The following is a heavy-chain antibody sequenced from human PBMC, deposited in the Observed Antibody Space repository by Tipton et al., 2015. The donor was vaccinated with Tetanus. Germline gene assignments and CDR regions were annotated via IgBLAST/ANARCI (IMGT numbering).Heavy chain of an antibody. V-gene: IGHV1-46*03. CDR1: GYTFTSYY. D-gene: IGHD3-22*01. CDR2: INPSGGST. Sequence: QFGAEVKKPGASVKVSCKASGYTFTSYYMHWVRQAPGQGLEWMGIINPSGGSTSYAQKFQGRVTMTRDTSTSTVYMELSSLRSEDTAVYYCASVAFYDSSGYYQGGYYGMDVWGQGTTVTVSS. J-gene: IGHJ6*02. CDR3: ASVAFYDSSGYYQGGYYGMDV.